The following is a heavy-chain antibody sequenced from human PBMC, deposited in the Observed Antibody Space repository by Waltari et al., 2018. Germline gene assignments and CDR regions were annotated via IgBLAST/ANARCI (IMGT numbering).Heavy chain of an antibody. V-gene: IGHV3-23*01. J-gene: IGHJ4*02. CDR2: ISSSTAGT. Sequence: EVQLLDSGGGLVPPGGSLRLSCAASGFSFDHHAMTWVRKAPGEGLKWVSTISSSTAGTYYADSVKGRFTISRDNSKSAFYLQMDGLTVEDTAVYFCARGGFGTTYIFDHWGQGVLVTVSS. CDR3: ARGGFGTTYIFDH. CDR1: GFSFDHHA. D-gene: IGHD3-10*01.